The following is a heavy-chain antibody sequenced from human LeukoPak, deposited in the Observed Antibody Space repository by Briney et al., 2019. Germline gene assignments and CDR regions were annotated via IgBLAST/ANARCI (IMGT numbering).Heavy chain of an antibody. V-gene: IGHV3-21*01. D-gene: IGHD6-19*01. Sequence: GGSLRLSCAASGFTFSSHSMNWVRQAPGKGLEWVPSISSSSSYIYYADSVKGRFTISGDNAKNSLYLQMNSLRAEDTAVYYCARDRSDRLAVAGTSAFDYWGQGTLVTVSS. CDR1: GFTFSSHS. CDR2: ISSSSSYI. CDR3: ARDRSDRLAVAGTSAFDY. J-gene: IGHJ4*02.